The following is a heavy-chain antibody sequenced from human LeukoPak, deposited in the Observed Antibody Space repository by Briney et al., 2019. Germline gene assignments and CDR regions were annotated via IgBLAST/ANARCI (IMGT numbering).Heavy chain of an antibody. Sequence: QAGGSLRLSCAASGFTFSSHSMNWVRQAPGKGLEGVSYISSSGSTIYYADSVKGRFTISRDNAKNSLYLQMNSLRAEDTAVYYCARAFGGAPGYWGQGTLVTVSS. CDR2: ISSSGSTI. J-gene: IGHJ4*02. V-gene: IGHV3-48*04. D-gene: IGHD3-16*01. CDR1: GFTFSSHS. CDR3: ARAFGGAPGY.